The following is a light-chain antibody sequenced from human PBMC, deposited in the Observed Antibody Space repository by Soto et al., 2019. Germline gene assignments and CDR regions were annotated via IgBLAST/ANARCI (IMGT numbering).Light chain of an antibody. CDR3: SSDRSSSTWV. CDR1: SSDVGGYKY. Sequence: QSALTQPASVSGSPGQSITISSTGTSSDVGGYKYVSWYQQHPGKAPKLMIYEVSNRPSGVSNRFSGSKSGNTASLTISGLQAEDEADYYCSSDRSSSTWVFGGGTKLTVL. J-gene: IGLJ3*02. V-gene: IGLV2-14*01. CDR2: EVS.